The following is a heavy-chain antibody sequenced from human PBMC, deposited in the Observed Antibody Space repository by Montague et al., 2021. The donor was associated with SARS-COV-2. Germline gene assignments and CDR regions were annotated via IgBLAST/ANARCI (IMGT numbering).Heavy chain of an antibody. CDR3: ARDGRVIPGY. Sequence: SRRLSFAASGFTFSSYSMNWVRQAPGKGLEWVSSISSSSSYIYYADSVKGRFTISRDNAKNSLYLQMNSLRAEDTAVYYCARDGRVIPGYWGQGTLVTVSS. CDR2: ISSSSSYI. V-gene: IGHV3-21*01. D-gene: IGHD2-2*01. CDR1: GFTFSSYS. J-gene: IGHJ4*02.